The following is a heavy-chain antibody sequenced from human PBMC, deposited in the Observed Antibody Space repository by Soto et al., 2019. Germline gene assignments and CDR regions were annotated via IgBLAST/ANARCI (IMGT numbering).Heavy chain of an antibody. CDR3: ARAGGYSSGAFDY. CDR2: ISAYNGNT. J-gene: IGHJ4*02. CDR1: GYSFSRYG. V-gene: IGHV1-18*01. D-gene: IGHD6-19*01. Sequence: VKVSRKAAGYSFSRYGVSCVSQDPGQGLEWMGWISAYNGNTNYAQKLQGRVTMTTDTSTSTAYMELRSLRSDDTAVYYCARAGGYSSGAFDYWGQGTLVTVSS.